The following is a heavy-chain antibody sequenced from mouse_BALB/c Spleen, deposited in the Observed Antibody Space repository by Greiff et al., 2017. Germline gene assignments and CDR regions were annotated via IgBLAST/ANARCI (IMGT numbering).Heavy chain of an antibody. D-gene: IGHD2-14*01. CDR2: ISSGGSYT. Sequence: DVQLVESGGGLVKPGGSLKLSCAASGFTFSSYAMSWVRQSPEKRLEWVAEISSGGSYTYYPDTVTGRFTISRDNAKNTLYLEMSSLRSEDTAMYYCVRNYRYDDPYYYAMDYWGQGTSVTVSS. V-gene: IGHV5-9-4*01. CDR3: VRNYRYDDPYYYAMDY. CDR1: GFTFSSYA. J-gene: IGHJ4*01.